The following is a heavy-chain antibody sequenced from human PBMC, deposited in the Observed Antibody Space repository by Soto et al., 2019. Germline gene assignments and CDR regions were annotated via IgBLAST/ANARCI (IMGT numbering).Heavy chain of an antibody. Sequence: GASVKVSCKASGYTFTIYGISWVRQAPGQGLEWKGWINVYNGNTKYAQKVQGRVTMTTDTSTSTAYMELRSLRSDDTAVYYCARDCSSTSCKPPAGLDYYYGMDVWGQGTTVTVSS. D-gene: IGHD2-2*01. CDR1: GYTFTIYG. CDR3: ARDCSSTSCKPPAGLDYYYGMDV. CDR2: INVYNGNT. V-gene: IGHV1-18*01. J-gene: IGHJ6*02.